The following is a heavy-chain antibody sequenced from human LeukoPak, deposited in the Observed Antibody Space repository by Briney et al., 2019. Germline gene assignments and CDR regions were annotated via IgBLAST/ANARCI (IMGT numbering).Heavy chain of an antibody. V-gene: IGHV3-33*01. CDR3: ARRTVAGTLGDY. Sequence: GGSLRLSCAASGFTFSSYGVHWVRQAPGKGLEWVAVIWYDGSNKYYADSVKGRFTISRDNSKNTLYLQMNSLRAEDTAVYYCARRTVAGTLGDYWGQGTLVTVSS. CDR2: IWYDGSNK. CDR1: GFTFSSYG. D-gene: IGHD6-19*01. J-gene: IGHJ4*02.